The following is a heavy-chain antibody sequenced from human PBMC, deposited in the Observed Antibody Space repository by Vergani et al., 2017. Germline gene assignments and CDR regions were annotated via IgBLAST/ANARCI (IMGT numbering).Heavy chain of an antibody. CDR2: ISAYNGDT. D-gene: IGHD4-17*01. CDR1: GYTFTHYG. CDR3: ARVHGDYAPAGDGLID. Sequence: QVQLVQSGAEVKKPGASVKVSCKTSGYTFTHYGISWVRQAPGQGLEWMGWISAYNGDTKYAQKPQGRVTMTRDTSTSTGYMELRSLGTDDTAVYYCARVHGDYAPAGDGLIDWGRGTLVTVSS. J-gene: IGHJ4*02. V-gene: IGHV1-18*01.